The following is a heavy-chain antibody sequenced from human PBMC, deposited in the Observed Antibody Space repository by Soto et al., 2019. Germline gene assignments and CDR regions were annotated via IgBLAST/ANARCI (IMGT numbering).Heavy chain of an antibody. J-gene: IGHJ4*02. D-gene: IGHD2-15*01. CDR1: GGCLSRYY. CDR3: ARFVPCSDGSCALDY. V-gene: IGHV4-59*12. CDR2: IYSAGRT. Sequence: SETLSLTCTLSGGCLSRYYSSSSRQPPGKRLECIGHIYSAGRTNYNPSLKSRVTISVDTSKNQFSLKLTSVTAADTAVYYCARFVPCSDGSCALDYWGQGTLVTVSS.